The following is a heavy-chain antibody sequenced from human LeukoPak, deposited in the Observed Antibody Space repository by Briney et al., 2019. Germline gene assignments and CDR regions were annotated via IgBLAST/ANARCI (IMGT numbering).Heavy chain of an antibody. J-gene: IGHJ4*02. CDR2: ITSSSNYI. CDR1: GFTFSSYS. CDR3: ARGPSSGWGTFDF. V-gene: IGHV3-21*01. Sequence: PGGSLRLSCAASGFTFSSYSMNWVRQAPGKGLEWVSSITSSSNYIYYADSVKGRFTISRDNAKNSLYLQMNSLTAEDTSVYYCARGPSSGWGTFDFWGQGTLVTVSS. D-gene: IGHD6-19*01.